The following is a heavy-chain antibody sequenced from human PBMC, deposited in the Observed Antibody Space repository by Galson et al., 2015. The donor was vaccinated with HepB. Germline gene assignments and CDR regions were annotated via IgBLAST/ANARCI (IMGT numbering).Heavy chain of an antibody. CDR2: ISYDGSNK. CDR1: GFTFSSYG. J-gene: IGHJ4*02. Sequence: SLRLSCAASGFTFSSYGMHWVRQAPGKGLEWVAVISYDGSNKYYADSVKGRFTISRDNSKNTLYLQMNSLRAEDTAVYYCAKEGAGYFDYWGQGTLVTVSS. CDR3: AKEGAGYFDY. V-gene: IGHV3-30*18. D-gene: IGHD6-19*01.